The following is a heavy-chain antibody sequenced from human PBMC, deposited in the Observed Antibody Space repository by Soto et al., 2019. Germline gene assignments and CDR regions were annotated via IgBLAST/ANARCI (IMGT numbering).Heavy chain of an antibody. V-gene: IGHV3-33*01. Sequence: PGGSLRLSCAASGFTFSSYGMHWVRQAPGKGLEWVAVIWYDGSNKYYADSVKGRFTISRDNSKNTLYLQMNSLRAEDAAVYYCAGAVDYYDSSGYDYFDYWGQGTLVTVSS. CDR2: IWYDGSNK. CDR1: GFTFSSYG. CDR3: AGAVDYYDSSGYDYFDY. J-gene: IGHJ4*02. D-gene: IGHD3-22*01.